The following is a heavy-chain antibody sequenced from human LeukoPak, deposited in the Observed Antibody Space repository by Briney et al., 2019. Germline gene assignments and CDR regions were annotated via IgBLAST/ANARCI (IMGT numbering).Heavy chain of an antibody. CDR1: GFTFSSYA. CDR3: AKRETYYYDSSGYWLDY. D-gene: IGHD3-22*01. J-gene: IGHJ4*02. CDR2: ISCSGGST. V-gene: IGHV3-23*01. Sequence: PGGSLRLSCAASGFTFSSYAMSWVRQAPGKGLEWVSAISCSGGSTYYADSVKGRFTISRDNSKNTLYLQMNSLRAEDTAVYYYAKRETYYYDSSGYWLDYWGQGTLVTVSS.